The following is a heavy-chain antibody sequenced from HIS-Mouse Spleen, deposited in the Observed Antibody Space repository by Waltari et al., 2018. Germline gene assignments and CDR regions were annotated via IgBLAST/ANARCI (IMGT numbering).Heavy chain of an antibody. CDR1: GFTFSNAW. CDR3: TTVSSSFDY. Sequence: EVQLVESGGGLVKPGGSLRLSCAASGFTFSNAWMSWVRQAPGKGLKGVGSIKSKPEGGTTDYAAPVKGRFTISRDDSKNTLYLQMNSLKTEDTAVYYCTTVSSSFDYWGQGTLVTVSS. J-gene: IGHJ4*02. CDR2: IKSKPEGGTT. V-gene: IGHV3-15*01. D-gene: IGHD6-6*01.